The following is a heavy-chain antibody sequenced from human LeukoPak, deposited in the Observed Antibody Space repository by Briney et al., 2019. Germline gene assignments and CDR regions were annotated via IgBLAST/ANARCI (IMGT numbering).Heavy chain of an antibody. J-gene: IGHJ3*02. D-gene: IGHD4-17*01. CDR3: AREDDYGGAFDT. V-gene: IGHV3-48*04. CDR1: GFTFSSYS. Sequence: GGSLRLSCAASGFTFSSYSMNWVRQAPGKGLEWVSSISSSSSTIYYADSVKSRFTISRDNAKNSLYLQMNSLRAEDTAVYYCAREDDYGGAFDTWGQGTMVTVSS. CDR2: ISSSSSTI.